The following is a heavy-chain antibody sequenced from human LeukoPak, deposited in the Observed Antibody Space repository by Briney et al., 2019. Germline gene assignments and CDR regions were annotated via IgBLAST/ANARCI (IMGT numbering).Heavy chain of an antibody. V-gene: IGHV3-74*01. Sequence: PGGSLRLSCAASGFTFSSYWMHWVRQAPGKGLVWVSRINSDGSSTSYADSVKGRFTISRDNAKNTLYLQMNSLRAEDTAVYYCARVRIAARYYLDYWGQGTLVTVSS. J-gene: IGHJ4*02. CDR2: INSDGSST. D-gene: IGHD6-6*01. CDR1: GFTFSSYW. CDR3: ARVRIAARYYLDY.